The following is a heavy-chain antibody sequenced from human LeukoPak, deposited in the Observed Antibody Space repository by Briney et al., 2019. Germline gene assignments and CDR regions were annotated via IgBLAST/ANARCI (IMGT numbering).Heavy chain of an antibody. CDR3: ARSRKVDTAMGSFDY. CDR1: GFTFSSYG. J-gene: IGHJ4*02. CDR2: ISCDGSNK. V-gene: IGHV3-30*03. D-gene: IGHD5-18*01. Sequence: GRSLRLSCAASGFTFSSYGMHWVRQAPGKGLEWVAVISCDGSNKYYADSVKGRFTISRDNSKNTLYLQMNSLRAEDTAVYYCARSRKVDTAMGSFDYWGQGTLVTVSS.